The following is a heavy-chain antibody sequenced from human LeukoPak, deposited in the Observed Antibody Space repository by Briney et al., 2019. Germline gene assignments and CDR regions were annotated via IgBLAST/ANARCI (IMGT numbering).Heavy chain of an antibody. Sequence: GGSLRLSCAASGFTFSSYAISWVRQAPGKGLEWVSAISGSGDSTYYGDSVKGRFTISRDNSKNTLYLQMNSLRAEDTAVYYCAKTRPLDSSSWSHGDYWGQGTLVTVSS. V-gene: IGHV3-23*01. J-gene: IGHJ4*02. D-gene: IGHD6-13*01. CDR2: ISGSGDST. CDR1: GFTFSSYA. CDR3: AKTRPLDSSSWSHGDY.